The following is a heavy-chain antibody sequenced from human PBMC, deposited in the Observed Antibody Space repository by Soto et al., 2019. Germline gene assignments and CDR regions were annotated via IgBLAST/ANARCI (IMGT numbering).Heavy chain of an antibody. J-gene: IGHJ4*02. Sequence: PGGSLRLSCVASGFTFNIYAMHWVRQAPGKGLVWVSRINSDGSSTSYAGSVKGRFTISRDNAKNTLYLQMNSLRAEDTAVYYCVRTSLVVAAATREDYWGQGTLVTVSS. CDR2: INSDGSST. D-gene: IGHD2-15*01. CDR3: VRTSLVVAAATREDY. V-gene: IGHV3-74*01. CDR1: GFTFNIYA.